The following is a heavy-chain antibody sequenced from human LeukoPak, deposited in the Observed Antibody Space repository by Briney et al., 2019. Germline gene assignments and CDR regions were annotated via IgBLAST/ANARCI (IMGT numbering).Heavy chain of an antibody. CDR1: GYTFTSYG. D-gene: IGHD3-22*01. Sequence: ASVKVSCKASGYTFTSYGISWVRQAPGQGLEWMGWISAYNGNTNYAQKLQGRVNMTTDTSTSTAYMELRSLRSDDTAVYYCARSGFDNPRRYYYYYYYMDVWGKGTTVTISS. J-gene: IGHJ6*03. V-gene: IGHV1-18*01. CDR3: ARSGFDNPRRYYYYYYYMDV. CDR2: ISAYNGNT.